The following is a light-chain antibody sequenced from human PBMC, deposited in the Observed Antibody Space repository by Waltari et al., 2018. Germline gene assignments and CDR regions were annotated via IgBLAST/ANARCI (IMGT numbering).Light chain of an antibody. CDR3: AAWDDSLSGSV. CDR1: SSNIGSNY. Sequence: QSVLTQPPSASGTPGQRVTISCSGSSSNIGSNYVYWYPQLPGTAPKLLIYRNNQRPSRVPDRFSGSKSGTSASLAISGLRSEDEADYYCAAWDDSLSGSVFGGGTKLTVL. J-gene: IGLJ3*02. V-gene: IGLV1-47*01. CDR2: RNN.